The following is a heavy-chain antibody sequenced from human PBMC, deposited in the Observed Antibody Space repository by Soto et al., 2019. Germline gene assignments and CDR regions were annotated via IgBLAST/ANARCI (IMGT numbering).Heavy chain of an antibody. D-gene: IGHD5-12*01. CDR2: TIPIFGTA. V-gene: IGHV1-69*01. CDR3: AREGGEMATITVY. J-gene: IGHJ4*02. CDR1: GGTFSSYA. Sequence: QVQLVQSGAEVKKPGSSVKVSCKASGGTFSSYAISWVRQAPGQGLQWMGGTIPIFGTANYAHKCQGRVTITAAESMSTAYMGISSLRSEDTPVYYCAREGGEMATITVYWGQGTLVTVSS.